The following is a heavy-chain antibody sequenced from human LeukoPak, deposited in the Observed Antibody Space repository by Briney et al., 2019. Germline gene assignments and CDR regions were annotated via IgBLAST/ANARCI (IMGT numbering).Heavy chain of an antibody. D-gene: IGHD3-10*01. CDR1: GYSFTGYY. Sequence: ASVKVSCKTSGYSFTGYYMHWVRQTPGQGLEWMGWINPNSGGTNYAQKFQGRVTMTRDTSISTAYMELSRLTSDDTAVYYCANWGGYGSWSYFDYWGQGTQVTVSS. CDR2: INPNSGGT. CDR3: ANWGGYGSWSYFDY. V-gene: IGHV1-2*02. J-gene: IGHJ4*02.